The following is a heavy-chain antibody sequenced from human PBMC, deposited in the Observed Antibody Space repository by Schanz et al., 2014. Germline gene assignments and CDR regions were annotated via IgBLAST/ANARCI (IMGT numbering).Heavy chain of an antibody. D-gene: IGHD1-26*01. Sequence: QVQLQESGPGLVKPSQTLSLTCTVSGGSIRSGDSYWSWIRQSPGKGLEWIGYVSYSEGPFYTPSLRSRVTMSMDTSKNQFSLPLKSVTAVDTALYYCTRRGETGNYFYFDYWGQGAPVTVSS. V-gene: IGHV4-30-4*01. CDR2: VSYSEGP. J-gene: IGHJ4*02. CDR1: GGSIRSGDSY. CDR3: TRRGETGNYFYFDY.